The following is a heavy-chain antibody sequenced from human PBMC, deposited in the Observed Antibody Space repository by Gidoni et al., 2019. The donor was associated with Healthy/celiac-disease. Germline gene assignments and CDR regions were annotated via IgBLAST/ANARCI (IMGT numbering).Heavy chain of an antibody. D-gene: IGHD3-10*01. V-gene: IGHV3-21*01. J-gene: IGHJ4*02. Sequence: EVQLVESGGGRVKPGGSLRPSCAASGFNYSSNSINWVRQAPRKGLEWVSSISSSSSYIYYADSVKGRFTISRDNAKNSLYLQMNSLRAEDTAVYYCARGRLWFGELGYYFDYWGQGTLVTVSS. CDR1: GFNYSSNS. CDR3: ARGRLWFGELGYYFDY. CDR2: ISSSSSYI.